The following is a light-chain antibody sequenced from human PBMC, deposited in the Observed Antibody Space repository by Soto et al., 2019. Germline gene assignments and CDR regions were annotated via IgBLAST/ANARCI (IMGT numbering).Light chain of an antibody. CDR2: AAS. J-gene: IGKJ5*01. CDR1: QSINSN. V-gene: IGKV3-15*01. CDR3: QQYTDWPIT. Sequence: MTHAIAALPVYSGSTATLSCRASQSINSNLAWYQQQPGQAPRLLIYAASPRATAVPDRFSGSGSGTDFTLTFSILQSDDFAVYFCQQYTDWPITSGQGTRLEIK.